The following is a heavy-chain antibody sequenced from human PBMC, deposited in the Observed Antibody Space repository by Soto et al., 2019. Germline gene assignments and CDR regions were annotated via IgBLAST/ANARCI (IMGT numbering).Heavy chain of an antibody. J-gene: IGHJ5*02. CDR1: GGSFSGYY. Sequence: QVQLQQWGAGLLKPSETLSLTCAVYGGSFSGYYWSWIRQPPGKGLEWIGEINHSGSTNYNPSLKSRVTISVDTSKNQFSLKLSSVTAADTAVYYCARTVTTVPQGWFDPWGQGTLVTLSS. V-gene: IGHV4-34*01. CDR3: ARTVTTVPQGWFDP. CDR2: INHSGST. D-gene: IGHD4-17*01.